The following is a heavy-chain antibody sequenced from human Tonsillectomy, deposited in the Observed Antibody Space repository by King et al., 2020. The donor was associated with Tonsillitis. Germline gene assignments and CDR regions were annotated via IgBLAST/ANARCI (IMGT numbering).Heavy chain of an antibody. V-gene: IGHV4-61*02. J-gene: IGHJ4*02. CDR3: ARSGYSSGYQDF. D-gene: IGHD6-19*01. CDR2: IYTTGNT. Sequence: VQLQESGPGLVKPSQTLSLTCTVSGASISGGSYYWSWIRQPAGKGLEWIGRIYTTGNTNYNPPLKSRVTMSVDTPKNQFSLMLNSVTAADTAVYYCARSGYSSGYQDFWGQGTLVTVSS. CDR1: GASISGGSYY.